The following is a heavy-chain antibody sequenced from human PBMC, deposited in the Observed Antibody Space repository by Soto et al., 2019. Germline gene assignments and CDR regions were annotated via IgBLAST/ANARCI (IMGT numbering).Heavy chain of an antibody. CDR2: IYYRGST. J-gene: IGHJ4*02. V-gene: IGHV4-31*03. Sequence: SETLSLTCTVSGGSLSSDGYYWSWIRQHPGKGPEWIGHIYYRGSTYYNPSLKSRITISEDTSKNQFSLNMSSVTAADTAVYYCARTPYYYDSSGSPDYWGQGTLVTVSS. D-gene: IGHD3-22*01. CDR3: ARTPYYYDSSGSPDY. CDR1: GGSLSSDGYY.